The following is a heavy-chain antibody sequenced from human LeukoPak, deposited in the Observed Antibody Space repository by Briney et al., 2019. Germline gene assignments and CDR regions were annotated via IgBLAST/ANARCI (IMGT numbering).Heavy chain of an antibody. Sequence: GGSLRLSCAASGFIFSQYSMNWVRQAPGKGLEWVSHIRSSSETFYADSVKGRFTISRDNARNSLYPQMNNLRGEDTAIYYCARDAGNSGYGCDLWGQGTLVTISS. CDR3: ARDAGNSGYGCDL. V-gene: IGHV3-48*01. CDR1: GFIFSQYS. J-gene: IGHJ5*02. CDR2: IRSSSET. D-gene: IGHD5-12*01.